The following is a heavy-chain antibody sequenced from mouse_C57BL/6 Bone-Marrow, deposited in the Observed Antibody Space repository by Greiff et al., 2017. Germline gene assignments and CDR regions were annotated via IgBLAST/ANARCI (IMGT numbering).Heavy chain of an antibody. CDR1: GYTFTSYW. Sequence: VQRVESGAELVKPGASVKLSCKASGYTFTSYWMHWVKQRPGQGLEWIGMIHPNSGSTNYNEKFKSKATLTVDKSSSTAYMQLSSLTSKDSAVYYCATSSGYGYWGQGTTLTVSS. V-gene: IGHV1-64*01. CDR3: ATSSGYGY. D-gene: IGHD3-2*02. J-gene: IGHJ2*01. CDR2: IHPNSGST.